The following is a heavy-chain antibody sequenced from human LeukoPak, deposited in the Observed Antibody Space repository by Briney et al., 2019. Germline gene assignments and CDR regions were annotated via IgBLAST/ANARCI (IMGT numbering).Heavy chain of an antibody. CDR3: AKARGSGWHDPWYLDY. J-gene: IGHJ4*02. CDR2: IWFDGTNK. Sequence: GGSLRLSCAASGFTFSNYAMHWVRQAPGTGLDLVAVIWFDGTNKYYGDSVRGRFTISRDNSKNRLYLQMNSLRAEDTAVYYCAKARGSGWHDPWYLDYWGQGTLVTVSS. V-gene: IGHV3-33*06. D-gene: IGHD6-19*01. CDR1: GFTFSNYA.